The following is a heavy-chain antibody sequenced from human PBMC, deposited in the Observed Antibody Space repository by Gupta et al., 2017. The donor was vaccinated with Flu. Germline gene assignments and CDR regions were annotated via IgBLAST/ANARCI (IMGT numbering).Heavy chain of an antibody. CDR2: MNPNSGNT. V-gene: IGHV1-8*01. J-gene: IGHJ4*02. CDR3: ARGRGLWFLEHLTDGSFDY. Sequence: GLEWMGWMNPNSGNTGYAQKFQGRVTMTRNTSISTAYMELSSLRSEDTAVYYCARGRGLWFLEHLTDGSFDYWGQGTLVTVSS. D-gene: IGHD3-10*01.